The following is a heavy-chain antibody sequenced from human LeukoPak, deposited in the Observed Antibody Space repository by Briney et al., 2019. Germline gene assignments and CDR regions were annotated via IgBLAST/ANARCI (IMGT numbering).Heavy chain of an antibody. CDR3: VKDAPNGSVDF. CDR2: IWFDGSNK. V-gene: IGHV3-30*02. CDR1: GFIFSNDA. D-gene: IGHD2-8*01. J-gene: IGHJ4*02. Sequence: PGGSLRLSCAASGFIFSNDAMHWVRQAPGKGLEWVAFIWFDGSNKHYADSVKGRFTISRDNSEDTLYLQMNSLRAEDTAVYYCVKDAPNGSVDFWGRGTLVTVSS.